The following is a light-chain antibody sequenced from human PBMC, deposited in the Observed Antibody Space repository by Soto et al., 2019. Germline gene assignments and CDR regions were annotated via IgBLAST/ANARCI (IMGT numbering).Light chain of an antibody. J-gene: IGKJ1*01. V-gene: IGKV1-5*01. CDR1: QSFSTW. CDR3: QQYYTYSRT. Sequence: DIQMTQSPSTLSASVGDRVTITCRASQSFSTWLAWYQQKPGKAPKLLIYDVSNLGSGVPSRFSGSGSGTEFTLSISSLQPEDFATYCCQQYYTYSRTFGQGTKVEIK. CDR2: DVS.